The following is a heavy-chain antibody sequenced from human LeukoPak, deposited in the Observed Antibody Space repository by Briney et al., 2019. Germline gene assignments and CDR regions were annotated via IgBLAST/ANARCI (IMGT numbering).Heavy chain of an antibody. D-gene: IGHD3-22*01. CDR1: GGSISSSSYY. J-gene: IGHJ3*02. Sequence: SETLSLTCTVSGGSISSSSYYWGWIRQPPGKGLEWIGSIYYGGSTYYNPSLKSRVTISVDTSKNQFSLKLNSVTAADTAVYFCARGPYSNDSSGAFDIWGQGTMVTVSS. V-gene: IGHV4-39*07. CDR2: IYYGGST. CDR3: ARGPYSNDSSGAFDI.